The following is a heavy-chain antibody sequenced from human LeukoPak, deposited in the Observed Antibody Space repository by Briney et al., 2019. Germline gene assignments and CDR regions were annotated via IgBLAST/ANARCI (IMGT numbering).Heavy chain of an antibody. D-gene: IGHD3-22*01. Sequence: ASVKVSCKTSGYTFTNYGISWVRQAPGQGLEWMGWISTYNGDTNYAQKLQGRVTMTTDTSTSTAYMELRSLRSDDTAVYYCARDSSGYYSVFDYWGQGTLVTVSS. J-gene: IGHJ4*02. V-gene: IGHV1-18*01. CDR3: ARDSSGYYSVFDY. CDR1: GYTFTNYG. CDR2: ISTYNGDT.